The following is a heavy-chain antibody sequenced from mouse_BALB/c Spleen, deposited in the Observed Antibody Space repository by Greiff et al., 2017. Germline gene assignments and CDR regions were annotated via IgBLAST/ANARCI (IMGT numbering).Heavy chain of an antibody. CDR1: GFSLTSYG. J-gene: IGHJ3*01. V-gene: IGHV2-9*02. D-gene: IGHD2-4*01. Sequence: VKVEESGPGLVAPSQSLSITCTVSGFSLTSYGVHWVRQPPGKGLEWLGVIWAGGSTNYNSALMSRLSISKDNSKSQVFLKMNSLQTDDTAMYYCARDERLRPFAYWGQGTLVTVSA. CDR3: ARDERLRPFAY. CDR2: IWAGGST.